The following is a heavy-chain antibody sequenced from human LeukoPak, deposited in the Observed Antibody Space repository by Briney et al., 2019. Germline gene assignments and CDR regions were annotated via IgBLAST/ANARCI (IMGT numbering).Heavy chain of an antibody. CDR3: VKDGWIQLWLRFDYFDY. J-gene: IGHJ4*02. D-gene: IGHD5-18*01. CDR2: ISSNGGST. CDR1: GFTFSSYA. V-gene: IGHV3-64D*06. Sequence: GGSLRLSCSASGFTFSSYAMHWVRQAPGKGLEYVSAISSNGGSTYYADSVKGRFTISRDNSKSTLYLQMSSLRAEDTAVYYCVKDGWIQLWLRFDYFDYWGQGTLVTVSS.